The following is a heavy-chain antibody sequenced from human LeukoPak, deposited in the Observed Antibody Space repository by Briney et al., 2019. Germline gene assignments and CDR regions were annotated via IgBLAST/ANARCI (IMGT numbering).Heavy chain of an antibody. CDR3: ARLGYDSSGYYRGYYYYMGV. CDR2: IYPGDSDT. D-gene: IGHD3-22*01. V-gene: IGHV5-51*01. Sequence: GESLKISCKGSGYSFTSYWIGWVRQMPGKGLEWMGIIYPGDSDTRYSPSFQGQVTISADKSISTAYLQWSSLKASDTAMYYCARLGYDSSGYYRGYYYYMGVWGKGTTVTVSS. CDR1: GYSFTSYW. J-gene: IGHJ6*03.